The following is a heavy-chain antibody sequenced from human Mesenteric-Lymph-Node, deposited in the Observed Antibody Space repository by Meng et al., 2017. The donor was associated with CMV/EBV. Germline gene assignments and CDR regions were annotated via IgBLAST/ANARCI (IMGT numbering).Heavy chain of an antibody. V-gene: IGHV4-59*13. CDR3: GRDNWGSIDY. J-gene: IGHJ4*02. CDR2: MSYSGST. Sequence: QVQLKEAGPGLVKPSETLSLTCTVSGGSFSSYPWSWIRQPPGKGLEWVGYMSYSGSTNYNPPLKSRITMSLDTSKNQFSLELSSVTAADTAVYYCGRDNWGSIDYWGQGTLVTVSS. CDR1: GGSFSSYP. D-gene: IGHD7-27*01.